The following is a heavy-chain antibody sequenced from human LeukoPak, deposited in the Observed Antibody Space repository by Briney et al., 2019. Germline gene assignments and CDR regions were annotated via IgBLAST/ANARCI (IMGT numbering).Heavy chain of an antibody. D-gene: IGHD5-18*01. CDR2: INPNSGGT. Sequence: ASVKVSCKASGYTFTGYYMHWVRQAPGQGLEWMGWINPNSGGTNYALKFQGWVTMTRDTSISTAYMELSRLRSDDTAVYYCAREGVDTAMELDYWGQGTLVTVSS. CDR3: AREGVDTAMELDY. J-gene: IGHJ4*02. V-gene: IGHV1-2*04. CDR1: GYTFTGYY.